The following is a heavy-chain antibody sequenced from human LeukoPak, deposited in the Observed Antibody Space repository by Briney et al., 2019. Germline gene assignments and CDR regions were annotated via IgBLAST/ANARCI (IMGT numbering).Heavy chain of an antibody. CDR1: GFTFSSYW. D-gene: IGHD6-19*01. CDR3: ATEASSGLED. Sequence: PGGSLRLSCAASGFTFSSYWMSWVRQAPGKGLEWVANIKQDGSEKYYLDSVKGRFTISRDNADNPLYLQMNSLRAEDTAVYYCATEASSGLEDWGQGILVTVSS. J-gene: IGHJ4*02. V-gene: IGHV3-7*01. CDR2: IKQDGSEK.